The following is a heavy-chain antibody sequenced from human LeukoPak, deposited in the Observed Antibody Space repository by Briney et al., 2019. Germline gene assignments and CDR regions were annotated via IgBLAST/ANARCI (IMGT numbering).Heavy chain of an antibody. CDR1: GYTFTSYG. CDR3: ARAGEATELGYYYYYMDV. CDR2: MNPNSGNT. V-gene: IGHV1-8*03. J-gene: IGHJ6*03. D-gene: IGHD5-24*01. Sequence: ASVKVSCKASGYTFTSYGISWVRQATGQGLEWMGWMNPNSGNTGYAQKFQGRVTITRNTSISTAYMELSSLRSEDTAVYYCARAGEATELGYYYYYMDVWGKGTTVTVSS.